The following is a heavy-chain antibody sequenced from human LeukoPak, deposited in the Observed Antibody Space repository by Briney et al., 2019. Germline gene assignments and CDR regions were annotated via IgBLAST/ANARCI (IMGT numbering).Heavy chain of an antibody. CDR1: GFTFSDYY. Sequence: PGGSLRLSCAASGFTFSDYYMSWIRQAPGKGLEWVSYISTSGSTIYYADSVKGRFTISRDNAKNSLYLQMNSLRAEDTAAYYCARVYTIFGVVIKYFDYWGQGTLVTVSS. J-gene: IGHJ4*02. CDR3: ARVYTIFGVVIKYFDY. V-gene: IGHV3-11*04. CDR2: ISTSGSTI. D-gene: IGHD3-3*01.